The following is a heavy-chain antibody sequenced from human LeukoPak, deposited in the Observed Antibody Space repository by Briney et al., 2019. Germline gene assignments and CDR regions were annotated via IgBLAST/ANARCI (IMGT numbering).Heavy chain of an antibody. D-gene: IGHD1-26*01. CDR1: GYSFTSYW. CDR3: ARLLVGATYFDN. Sequence: GESLKIPCKGSGYSFTSYWLVWVRQMPGKGLEWMGIIYPGDSDTRYSPSLQGQVTISADKSISTAYLQLSSLKASDTAMYYCARLLVGATYFDNWGQGTLVTVSS. J-gene: IGHJ4*02. V-gene: IGHV5-51*01. CDR2: IYPGDSDT.